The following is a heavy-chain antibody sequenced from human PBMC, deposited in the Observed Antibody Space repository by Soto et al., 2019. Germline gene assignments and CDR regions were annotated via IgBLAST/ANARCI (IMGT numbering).Heavy chain of an antibody. CDR1: GYTFTSYD. CDR3: ARGHRTIAAAGTLYYYYYMDV. D-gene: IGHD6-13*01. CDR2: MNPNSGNT. Sequence: ASVKVSCKASGYTFTSYDINWVRQATGQGLEWMGWMNPNSGNTGYAQKFQGRVTMTRNTSISTAYMELSSLRSEDTAVYYCARGHRTIAAAGTLYYYYYMDVWGKGTTVTVSS. J-gene: IGHJ6*03. V-gene: IGHV1-8*01.